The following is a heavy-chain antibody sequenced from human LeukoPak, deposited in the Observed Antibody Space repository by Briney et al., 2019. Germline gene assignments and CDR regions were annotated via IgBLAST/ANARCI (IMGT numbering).Heavy chain of an antibody. Sequence: ASVKVSFTASGYTFTVYYMHWGRQAPGQRREWIGWIVVGSGNTNYTQKFQERGTITRDIATSTAYMELSSLRSEDTAVYYCAAGGSWFDPWGQGTLVTVSS. J-gene: IGHJ5*02. CDR2: IVVGSGNT. CDR1: GYTFTVYY. CDR3: AAGGSWFDP. D-gene: IGHD2-15*01. V-gene: IGHV1-58*02.